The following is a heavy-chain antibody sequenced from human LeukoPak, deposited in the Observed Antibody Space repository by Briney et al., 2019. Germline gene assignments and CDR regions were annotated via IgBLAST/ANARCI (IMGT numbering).Heavy chain of an antibody. J-gene: IGHJ6*03. D-gene: IGHD3-16*01. CDR1: GFTFSSYS. Sequence: PGGSLRLSCAASGFTFSSYSMNWVRQAPGKGLEWVSLISWDGGSTYYADSVKGRFTISRDNSKNSLYLQMNSLRAEDTALYYCAKDRVYGFGELMHYYMDVWGKGTTVTVSS. CDR3: AKDRVYGFGELMHYYMDV. V-gene: IGHV3-43D*03. CDR2: ISWDGGST.